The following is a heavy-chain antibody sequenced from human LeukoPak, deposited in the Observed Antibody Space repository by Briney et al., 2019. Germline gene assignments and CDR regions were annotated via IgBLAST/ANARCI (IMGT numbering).Heavy chain of an antibody. CDR1: GYSISTGYY. CDR3: ARDAGPEYGDDGGGFDY. V-gene: IGHV4-38-2*02. CDR2: MYHSGST. J-gene: IGHJ4*02. D-gene: IGHD4-17*01. Sequence: SETLSLTCTVSGYSISTGYYWGWIRQPPGKGLEWIGSMYHSGSTYYNPSLRSRVTISVDTSKNQFSLKPSSVPAADRAVYYCARDAGPEYGDDGGGFDYWGQGTLVTVSS.